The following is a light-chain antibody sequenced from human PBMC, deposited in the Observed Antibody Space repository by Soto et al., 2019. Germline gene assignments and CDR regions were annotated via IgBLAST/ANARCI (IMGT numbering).Light chain of an antibody. V-gene: IGLV2-11*01. J-gene: IGLJ2*01. CDR2: DVS. CDR3: CSYAGSRVI. Sequence: QSVLTQPRSVSGSPGQSVPISCTGTSSDVGGYDYVSWYQQHPGKAPKLMIYDVSKRPSGVPDRFSGSKSGNTASLTISGLQAEDEADYYCCSYAGSRVIFGGGTKLTVL. CDR1: SSDVGGYDY.